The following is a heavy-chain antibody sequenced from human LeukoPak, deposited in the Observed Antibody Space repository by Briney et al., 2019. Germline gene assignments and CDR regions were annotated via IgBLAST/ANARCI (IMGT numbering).Heavy chain of an antibody. CDR1: GFTFSSYG. J-gene: IGHJ4*02. V-gene: IGHV3-30*18. D-gene: IGHD6-13*01. CDR3: AKSISAAGDF. Sequence: GRSLRLSCAASGFTFSSYGMHWVRQAPGKGLEWVAVISYDGSKNFYADSVKGRFTISRHNSKNTLFLQLNSLKLEDTAVYYCAKSISAAGDFWGQGSLVTVSS. CDR2: ISYDGSKN.